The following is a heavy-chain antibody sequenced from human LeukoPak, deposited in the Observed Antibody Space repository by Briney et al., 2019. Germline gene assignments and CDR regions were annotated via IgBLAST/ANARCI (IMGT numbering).Heavy chain of an antibody. J-gene: IGHJ4*02. CDR3: VRCTRRVAGTGRYYFDY. V-gene: IGHV4-34*01. D-gene: IGHD6-19*01. CDR2: INHSGST. CDR1: GGSFSGYY. Sequence: SETLSLTCAVYGGSFSGYYWSWNRQPPGKGLEWIGEINHSGSTNYNPSLKSRVTISVDTSKNQFSLKLSSVTAADTAVYYCVRCTRRVAGTGRYYFDYWGQGTLVTVSS.